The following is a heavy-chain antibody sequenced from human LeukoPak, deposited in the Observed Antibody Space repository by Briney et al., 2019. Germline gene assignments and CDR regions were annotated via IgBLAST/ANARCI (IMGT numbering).Heavy chain of an antibody. CDR3: ARDQGQLPNFDY. CDR1: GASISSYY. J-gene: IGHJ4*02. Sequence: PSETLSLTCTVSGASISSYYWSWIRQPAGKGLEWIGRIYTSGSTNYNPSLKSRVTISVDKSKNQFSLKLSSVTAADTAVYYCARDQGQLPNFDYWGQGTLVTVSS. V-gene: IGHV4-4*07. CDR2: IYTSGST. D-gene: IGHD5-18*01.